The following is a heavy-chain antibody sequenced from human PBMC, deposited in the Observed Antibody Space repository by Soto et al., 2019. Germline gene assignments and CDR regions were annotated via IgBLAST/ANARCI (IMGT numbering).Heavy chain of an antibody. CDR2: IIPILGIA. V-gene: IGHV1-69*02. CDR1: GGTFSSYT. D-gene: IGHD3-16*02. J-gene: IGHJ4*02. CDR3: ARVGYQVENY. Sequence: QVQLVQSGAEVKKPGSSVKVSCKASGGTFSSYTISWVRQAPGQGLEWMGRIIPILGIANYAQKFQGRVTISXDKSTSTAYMELSSLRSEDTAVYYCARVGYQVENYWGQGTLVTVSS.